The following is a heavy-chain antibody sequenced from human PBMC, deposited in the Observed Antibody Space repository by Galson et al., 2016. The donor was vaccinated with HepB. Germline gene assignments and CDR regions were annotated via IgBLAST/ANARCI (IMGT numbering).Heavy chain of an antibody. CDR2: IYTSGIT. Sequence: SETLSLTCTVSGDSISNSYWSWIRQPAGKGLEWIGRIYTSGITNYNPSLKSRVTMSEDTSKNQFSLRLSYVTAADTAVYYCVRGGLAGEVDSHGLDVWGQGTTVTVSS. J-gene: IGHJ6*02. D-gene: IGHD3-3*02. CDR3: VRGGLAGEVDSHGLDV. V-gene: IGHV4-4*07. CDR1: GDSISNSY.